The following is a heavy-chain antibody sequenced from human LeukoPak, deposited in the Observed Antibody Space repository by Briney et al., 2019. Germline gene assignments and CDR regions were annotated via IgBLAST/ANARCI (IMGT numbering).Heavy chain of an antibody. CDR1: GGSISSSSYY. CDR2: IYYSGST. Sequence: PSETLSLTCTVSGGSISSSSYYWGWIRQPPGKGLEWIGSIYYSGSTYYNPSLKSRVTIPVDTSKNQFSLKLSSVTAADTAVYYCARSGYYYSYAFDIWGQGTMVTVSS. J-gene: IGHJ3*02. V-gene: IGHV4-39*01. D-gene: IGHD3-22*01. CDR3: ARSGYYYSYAFDI.